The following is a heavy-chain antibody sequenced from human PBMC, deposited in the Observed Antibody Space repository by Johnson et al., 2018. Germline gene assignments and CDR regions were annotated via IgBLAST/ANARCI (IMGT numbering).Heavy chain of an antibody. CDR2: ISYDGSNK. Sequence: QLVQSGGGVVQPGRSLRLSCAASGFTFSSYAMHWVRQAPGKGLEWVAVISYDGSNKYYADSVKGRFTISRDNSKNTLYLQMNSLRAEDTAVYYCARADAFDIWGQGTMVTVSS. V-gene: IGHV3-30-3*01. J-gene: IGHJ3*02. CDR3: ARADAFDI. CDR1: GFTFSSYA.